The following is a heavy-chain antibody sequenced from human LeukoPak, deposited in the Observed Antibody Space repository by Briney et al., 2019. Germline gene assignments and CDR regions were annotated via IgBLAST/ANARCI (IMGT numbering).Heavy chain of an antibody. CDR3: ARDLGYCSSASCRYFEY. Sequence: GGSLRLSCAASGFIFSSYAMNWVRQAPGKGREWVSSISSSSSYIYYADSVKGRFTISRDNAKNSLYLQMNSLRAEDTAVYYCARDLGYCSSASCRYFEYWGQGTLVTVSS. CDR2: ISSSSSYI. J-gene: IGHJ4*02. D-gene: IGHD2-2*01. CDR1: GFIFSSYA. V-gene: IGHV3-21*01.